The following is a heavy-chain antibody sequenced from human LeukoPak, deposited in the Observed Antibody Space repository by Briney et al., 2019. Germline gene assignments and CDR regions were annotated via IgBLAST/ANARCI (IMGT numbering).Heavy chain of an antibody. CDR3: ARSLGARKWASSLNFDY. CDR2: INPSGGST. V-gene: IGHV1-46*01. J-gene: IGHJ4*02. Sequence: ASVKVSCKASGYTFTSYGISWVRQAPGQGLEWMGIINPSGGSTSYAQKFQGRVTMTRDTSTSTVYMELSSLRSEDTAVYYCARSLGARKWASSLNFDYWGQGTLVTVSS. CDR1: GYTFTSYG. D-gene: IGHD6-13*01.